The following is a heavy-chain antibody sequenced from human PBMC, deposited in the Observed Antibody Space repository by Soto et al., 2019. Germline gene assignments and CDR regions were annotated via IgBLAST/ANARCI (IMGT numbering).Heavy chain of an antibody. Sequence: QVQLVQSGAEVKKPGSSVKVSCKASGGTFSSYAISWVRQAPGQGLEWMGRVIADIGKANYAQKFQGRVTITADKYKNKAYMELSSLRSEDTAVYYCATLALAGHYYFDYWGQGTLVTVSS. CDR3: ATLALAGHYYFDY. V-gene: IGHV1-69*02. J-gene: IGHJ4*02. CDR1: GGTFSSYA. D-gene: IGHD6-19*01. CDR2: VIADIGKA.